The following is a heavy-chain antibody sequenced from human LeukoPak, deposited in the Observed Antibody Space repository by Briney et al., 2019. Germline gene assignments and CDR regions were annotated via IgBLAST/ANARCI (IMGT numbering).Heavy chain of an antibody. CDR1: GGSISSYY. J-gene: IGHJ4*02. D-gene: IGHD1-26*01. CDR2: IYYSGST. V-gene: IGHV4-59*12. Sequence: TSETLSLTCTVSGGSISSYYWSWIRQPPGKGLEWIGYIYYSGSTNYNPSLKSRVTISVDTSKNQFSLKLTSVTAADTAVYYCARAIEVGAMTPFDYWGQGTLVTVSS. CDR3: ARAIEVGAMTPFDY.